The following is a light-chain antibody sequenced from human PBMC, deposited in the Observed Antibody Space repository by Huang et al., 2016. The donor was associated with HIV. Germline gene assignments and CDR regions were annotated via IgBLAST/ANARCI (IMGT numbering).Light chain of an antibody. CDR1: KSVSSN. V-gene: IGKV3-15*01. J-gene: IGKJ2*01. CDR2: GAS. Sequence: EIVMTQSPATLSVSPGERATLSCRASKSVSSNLAWYQQKPGQAPRLLIYGASTRAPGIPARFSGSGSGTEFTLTISSLQSEDLAVYYCQQYNAGYTFGQGTKLEI. CDR3: QQYNAGYT.